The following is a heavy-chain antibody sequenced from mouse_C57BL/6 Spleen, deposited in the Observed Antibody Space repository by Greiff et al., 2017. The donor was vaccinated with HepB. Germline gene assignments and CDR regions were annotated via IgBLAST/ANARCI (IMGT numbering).Heavy chain of an antibody. V-gene: IGHV5-17*01. CDR3: AIYDYDGDY. D-gene: IGHD2-4*01. J-gene: IGHJ2*01. CDR2: ISSGSSTI. CDR1: GFTFSDYG. Sequence: EVKLMESGGGLVKPGGSLKLSCAASGFTFSDYGMHWVRQAPEKGLEWVAYISSGSSTIYYADTVKGRFTISRDNAKTTLFLQMTSLRSEDTAMYYCAIYDYDGDYWGQGTTLTVSS.